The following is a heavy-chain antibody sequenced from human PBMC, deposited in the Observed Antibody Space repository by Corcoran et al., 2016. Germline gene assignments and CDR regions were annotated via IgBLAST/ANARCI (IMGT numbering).Heavy chain of an antibody. V-gene: IGHV4-34*01. CDR3: ARGRDSSGYYRRRHYFDY. CDR2: INHSGST. D-gene: IGHD3-22*01. CDR1: GGSFSGYY. Sequence: QVHLQQWGAGLLKPSETLSLTCAVYGGSFSGYYWSWIRQPPGKGLEWIGEINHSGSTNYNPSLKSRVTISVDTSKNQFSLKLSSVTAADTAVYYCARGRDSSGYYRRRHYFDYWGQGTLVTVSS. J-gene: IGHJ4*02.